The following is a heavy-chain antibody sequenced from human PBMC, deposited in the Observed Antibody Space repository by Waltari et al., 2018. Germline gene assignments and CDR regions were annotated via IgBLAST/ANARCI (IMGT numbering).Heavy chain of an antibody. Sequence: EVQLVESGGGLVQPGGSLELSFAASGFTFNTYWMKWIRQAPGKGVEWVANRNPDGSQKFYVDSVKGRFTVSRDNAQNSLYLQMNNLRAEDTAVYYCTTLARGESGDYWGQGTLVTVSS. CDR3: TTLARGESGDY. J-gene: IGHJ4*02. CDR2: RNPDGSQK. V-gene: IGHV3-7*01. CDR1: GFTFNTYW. D-gene: IGHD3-10*01.